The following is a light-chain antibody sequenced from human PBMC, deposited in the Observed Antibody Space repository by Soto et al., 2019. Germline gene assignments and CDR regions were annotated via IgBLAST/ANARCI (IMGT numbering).Light chain of an antibody. CDR1: QSVSSSY. V-gene: IGKV3D-15*01. CDR2: GAS. CDR3: QQYNNWPPVT. J-gene: IGKJ1*01. Sequence: EIVLTQSPGPLSLSPGERATLSCRGSQSVSSSYLAWYQQKPGQAPRLLIYGASSRATGIPARFSGSGSGTEFTLTISSLQSEDFAVYYCQQYNNWPPVTFGQGTKVDIK.